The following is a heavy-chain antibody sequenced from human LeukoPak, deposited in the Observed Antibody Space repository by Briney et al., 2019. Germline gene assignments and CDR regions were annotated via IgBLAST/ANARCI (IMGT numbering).Heavy chain of an antibody. Sequence: GESLKISCRTSGYSFTNYWIGWVRQMPGKGLERLGNINPANSDITNSPSFQGQVTLSADKSISTAYLQWSSLKASDTAIYYCARHWSSAWFGYWGQGTQVTVSP. CDR3: ARHWSSAWFGY. CDR2: INPANSDI. J-gene: IGHJ4*02. D-gene: IGHD6-25*01. CDR1: GYSFTNYW. V-gene: IGHV5-51*01.